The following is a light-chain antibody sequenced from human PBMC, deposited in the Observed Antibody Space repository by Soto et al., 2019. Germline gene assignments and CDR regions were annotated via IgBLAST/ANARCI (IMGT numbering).Light chain of an antibody. J-gene: IGLJ2*01. CDR1: XXXXXXX. V-gene: IGLV9-49*01. CDR3: GADHGSGSNFVV. Sequence: QSVLTXPPSASASLGAXXTXXXTXXXXXXXXXVDWYQQRPGKGPRFVMRVGTGGIVGSKGDGIPDRFSVLGSGLNRYLTIKNIQEEDESDYHCGADHGSGSNFVVFGGGTKLTVL. CDR2: VGTGGIVG.